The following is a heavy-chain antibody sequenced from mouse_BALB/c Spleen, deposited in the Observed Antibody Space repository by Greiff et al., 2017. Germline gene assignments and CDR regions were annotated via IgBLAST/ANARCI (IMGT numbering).Heavy chain of an antibody. J-gene: IGHJ3*01. CDR2: ISTYYGDA. Sequence: QVQLQQSGAELVRPGVSVKISCKGSGYTFTDYAMHWVKQSHAKSLEWIGVISTYYGDASYNQKFKGKATMTVDKSSSTAYMELARLTSEDSAIYYCASFSRGFAYWGQGTLVTVSA. V-gene: IGHV1S137*01. CDR1: GYTFTDYA. CDR3: ASFSRGFAY.